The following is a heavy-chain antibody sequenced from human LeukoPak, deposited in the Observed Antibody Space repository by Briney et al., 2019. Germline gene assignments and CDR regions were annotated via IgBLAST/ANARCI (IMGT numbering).Heavy chain of an antibody. V-gene: IGHV1-2*02. CDR3: ARDGHDYSGGSCYPGMFGY. D-gene: IGHD2-15*01. Sequence: GASVKVSCKASGYTITGYYMHWVRQAPGQGLEWMGWINPNSGGTNYAQKFQGRVTMTRDTSISTAYMELSRLRSDDTAVYYCARDGHDYSGGSCYPGMFGYWGQGTLVTVSS. J-gene: IGHJ4*02. CDR2: INPNSGGT. CDR1: GYTITGYY.